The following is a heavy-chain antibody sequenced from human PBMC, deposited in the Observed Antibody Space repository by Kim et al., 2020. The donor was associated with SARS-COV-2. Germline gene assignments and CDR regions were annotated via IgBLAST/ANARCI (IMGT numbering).Heavy chain of an antibody. V-gene: IGHV3-30*18. CDR2: ISFDGRNK. D-gene: IGHD6-13*01. J-gene: IGHJ5*02. CDR1: GFTFNSYG. CDR3: AKDSSSWSSGHWGFDP. Sequence: GGSLRLSCAASGFTFNSYGMDWVRQAPGKGLEWVAAISFDGRNKYYTDSVKGRFTISRDNSKNTLYLQMNSLRAEDTAVYYCAKDSSSWSSGHWGFDPWGQGTLVTVSS.